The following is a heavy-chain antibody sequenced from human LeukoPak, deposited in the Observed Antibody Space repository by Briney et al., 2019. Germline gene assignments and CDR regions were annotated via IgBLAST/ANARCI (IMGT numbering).Heavy chain of an antibody. J-gene: IGHJ3*02. V-gene: IGHV3-23*01. CDR2: ISGSGGST. D-gene: IGHD1-26*01. CDR1: GFTFSNYG. CDR3: ARDTTFAFDI. Sequence: SGGSLRLSCAASGFTFSNYGMSWVRQAPGKGLEWVSAISGSGGSTYYADSVKGRFTISRDNSKNTLYLQMNSLRAEDTAVYYCARDTTFAFDIWGQGTMVTVSS.